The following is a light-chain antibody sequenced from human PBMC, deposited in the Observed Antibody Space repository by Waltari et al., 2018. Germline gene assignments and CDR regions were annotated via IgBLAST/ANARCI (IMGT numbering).Light chain of an antibody. CDR1: QRVRNY. CDR3: QQRSNWPGT. CDR2: AAS. Sequence: DIVLTQSPATLSLSPGERATLSCRASQRVRNYLAWYQQRPGQATRLLIYAASNRAPGIPARFSGSGSETDFTLTISSLEPEDFAVYYCQQRSNWPGTFGQGTKVEIK. J-gene: IGKJ1*01. V-gene: IGKV3-11*01.